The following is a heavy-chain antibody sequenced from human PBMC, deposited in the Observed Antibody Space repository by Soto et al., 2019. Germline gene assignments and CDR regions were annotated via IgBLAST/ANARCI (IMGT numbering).Heavy chain of an antibody. CDR1: GFTFSSYS. D-gene: IGHD3-3*01. CDR3: ARESGYYTYGMDV. Sequence: EVQLVESGGGLVKPVGSLRLSCAASGFTFSSYSMNWVRQAQGKGLEWVSSISSSSSYIYYADSVKGRFTISRDNAKNSLYLQMNSMSAEDTAVYYCARESGYYTYGMDVWGQGTTVTVSS. J-gene: IGHJ6*02. CDR2: ISSSSSYI. V-gene: IGHV3-21*01.